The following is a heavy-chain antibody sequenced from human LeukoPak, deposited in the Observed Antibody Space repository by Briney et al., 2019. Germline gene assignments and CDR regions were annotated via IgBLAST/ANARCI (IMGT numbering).Heavy chain of an antibody. CDR2: INHSGST. Sequence: SETLSLTCAVYGGSFSGYYWSWIRQPPGKGLEWIGEINHSGSTNYNPSLKSRVTISVDMSKNQFSLKLSSVTAADTAVYYCARVRGWTNAFDIWGQGTMVTVSS. D-gene: IGHD6-19*01. CDR3: ARVRGWTNAFDI. J-gene: IGHJ3*02. CDR1: GGSFSGYY. V-gene: IGHV4-34*01.